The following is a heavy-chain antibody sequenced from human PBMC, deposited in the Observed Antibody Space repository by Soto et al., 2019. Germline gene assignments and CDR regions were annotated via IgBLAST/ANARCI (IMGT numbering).Heavy chain of an antibody. CDR1: GYTFTSYA. Sequence: GASVKVSCKASGYTFTSYAMHWVRQAPGQRLEWMGWINAGNGNTKYSQKFQGRVTITRDTSASTAYMELSSLRSEDTAVYYCARCSDFWSGYYTDYYYYMDVWGKGTTVTVSS. CDR2: INAGNGNT. V-gene: IGHV1-3*01. CDR3: ARCSDFWSGYYTDYYYYMDV. J-gene: IGHJ6*03. D-gene: IGHD3-3*01.